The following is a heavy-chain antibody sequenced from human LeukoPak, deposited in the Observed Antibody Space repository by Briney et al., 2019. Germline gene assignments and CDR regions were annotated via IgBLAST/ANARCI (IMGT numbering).Heavy chain of an antibody. V-gene: IGHV4-39*07. D-gene: IGHD3-22*01. CDR3: ARSKPGIVVVARDAFDI. J-gene: IGHJ3*02. CDR2: IYYSGST. CDR1: GGSISSSSYY. Sequence: TASETLSLTCTVSGGSISSSSYYWGWIRQPPGKGLEWIGSIYYSGSTYYNPSLKSRVTISVDTSKNQFSLKLSSVTAADTAVYYCARSKPGIVVVARDAFDIWGQGTMVTVSS.